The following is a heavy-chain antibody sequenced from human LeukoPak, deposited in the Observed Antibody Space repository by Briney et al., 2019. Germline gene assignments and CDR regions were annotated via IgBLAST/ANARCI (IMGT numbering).Heavy chain of an antibody. J-gene: IGHJ4*02. Sequence: PSETLSLTCTVSGGSISSGYYWGWIRQPPGKGLEWIGSIYHSGSTYYNPSLKSRVTISVDTSKNQFSLKLSSVTAADTAVYYCARGPDYYDSSGYDPLGYWGQGTLVTVSS. CDR1: GGSISSGYY. CDR2: IYHSGST. V-gene: IGHV4-38-2*02. CDR3: ARGPDYYDSSGYDPLGY. D-gene: IGHD3-22*01.